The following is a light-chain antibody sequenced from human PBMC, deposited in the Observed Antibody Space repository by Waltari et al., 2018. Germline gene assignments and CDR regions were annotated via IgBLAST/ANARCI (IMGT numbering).Light chain of an antibody. CDR3: AAWDDKLGGRWE. J-gene: IGLJ2*01. CDR1: SSNIGSNC. CDR2: RND. Sequence: QSVLTQPPSASGTPGQRVTISCSGSSSNIGSNCVHWYQQVPGTTPKLLIYRNDQRPSGVPDRFSGSKSGTSASLAISGLRSEDEADYYCAAWDDKLGGRWEFGGGTKLTVL. V-gene: IGLV1-47*01.